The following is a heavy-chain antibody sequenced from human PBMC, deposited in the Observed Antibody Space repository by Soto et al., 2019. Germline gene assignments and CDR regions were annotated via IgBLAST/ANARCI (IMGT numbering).Heavy chain of an antibody. J-gene: IGHJ6*02. CDR1: GGTFGSYA. V-gene: IGHV1-69*01. CDR3: ARQARPSTRNYYYYGMDV. D-gene: IGHD6-6*01. CDR2: IIPIFGTA. Sequence: QVQLEQSGAEVKWPGSSVKVSCRASGGTFGSYAINWVRQAPGQGPEWMGGIIPIFGTANFAQKFQGRVRIIADESTSTAYMELSSLRSEDTAVYYCARQARPSTRNYYYYGMDVWGQGSTVTVSS.